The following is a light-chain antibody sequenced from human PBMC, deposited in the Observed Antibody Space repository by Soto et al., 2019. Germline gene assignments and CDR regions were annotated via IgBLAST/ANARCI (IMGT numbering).Light chain of an antibody. CDR3: QQYSSYPLT. V-gene: IGKV1-13*02. CDR2: DAA. J-gene: IGKJ4*01. Sequence: AIQLTQSPSSLSASVGDRVTITCRASQDISSALAWYQQKPGEAPKVLLFDAASLESGVPSRFSGSGSGTDFTLTIGSLQPEDFATYYCQQYSSYPLTFGGGTKVEIK. CDR1: QDISSA.